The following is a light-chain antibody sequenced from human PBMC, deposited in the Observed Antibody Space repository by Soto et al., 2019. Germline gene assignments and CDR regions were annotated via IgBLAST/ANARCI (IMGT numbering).Light chain of an antibody. CDR3: QQYGSSPLFT. V-gene: IGKV3-20*01. CDR1: QSVSRSY. J-gene: IGKJ3*01. CDR2: GAS. Sequence: EIVLTQSPGTLSLSPGERATLSCRASQSVSRSYLAWYHQKHGQAPRLLIYGASSRATGIPDRISGRGYGTDFSLTISRLEPEDSEMYYCQQYGSSPLFTFGPGTKVFIK.